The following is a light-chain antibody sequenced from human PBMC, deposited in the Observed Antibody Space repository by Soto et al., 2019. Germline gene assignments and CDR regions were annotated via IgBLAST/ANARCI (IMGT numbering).Light chain of an antibody. CDR2: EVS. J-gene: IGLJ1*01. Sequence: QSALTQPASVSRSPGQSITISCTGTSSHVGGYNYVSWYQQHPGKAPKLMIYEVSNRPSGVSNRFSGSKSGNTASLTISGLQAEDEADYYCSSYTSSSTLVFGTGTKLTVL. CDR3: SSYTSSSTLV. V-gene: IGLV2-14*01. CDR1: SSHVGGYNY.